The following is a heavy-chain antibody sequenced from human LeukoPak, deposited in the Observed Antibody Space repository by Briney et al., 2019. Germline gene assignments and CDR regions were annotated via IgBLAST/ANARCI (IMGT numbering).Heavy chain of an antibody. V-gene: IGHV1-2*02. D-gene: IGHD2-2*01. J-gene: IGHJ4*02. CDR3: ARVKKLMPEFEF. CDR1: GYTFIDYY. Sequence: ASVKVSCKSSGYTFIDYYIHWVRQAPGQGLERMGWINPNSGATKYAQKFQGRVSMTRDTSINTAYMDLTNLRSDDTAIFYCARVKKLMPEFEFWGQGTLVTVSS. CDR2: INPNSGAT.